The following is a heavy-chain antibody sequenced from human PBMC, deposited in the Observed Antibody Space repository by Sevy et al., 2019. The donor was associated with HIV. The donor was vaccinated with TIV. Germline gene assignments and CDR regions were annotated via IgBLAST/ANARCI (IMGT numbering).Heavy chain of an antibody. J-gene: IGHJ4*02. CDR1: GFSFSSYG. Sequence: GESLKISCAASGFSFSSYGMHWVRQAPGKGLEWMSYIQYDGSNKDYADSVKGRFTISRDNSKNTLYLQMNSPRVEDTAVFYCVKEGGGEGGDHWGQGTLVTVSS. CDR2: IQYDGSNK. D-gene: IGHD2-21*01. CDR3: VKEGGGEGGDH. V-gene: IGHV3-30*02.